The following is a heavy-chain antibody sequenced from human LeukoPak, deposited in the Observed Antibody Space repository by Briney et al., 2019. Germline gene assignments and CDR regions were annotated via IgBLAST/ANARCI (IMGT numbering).Heavy chain of an antibody. Sequence: PGGSLRLSCAASGFIFSSYSMNWVRQAPGKGLEWVSSISSSSIYIYYADSVKGRFTISRDNAGNLLHLQMNSLSAEDTAVYYCAKGSRYSSSSPFDYWGQGTLVTVSS. D-gene: IGHD6-6*01. CDR1: GFIFSSYS. CDR2: ISSSSIYI. CDR3: AKGSRYSSSSPFDY. V-gene: IGHV3-21*04. J-gene: IGHJ4*02.